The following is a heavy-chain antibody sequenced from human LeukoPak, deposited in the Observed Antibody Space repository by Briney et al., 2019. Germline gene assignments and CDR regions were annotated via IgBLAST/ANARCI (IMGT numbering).Heavy chain of an antibody. D-gene: IGHD4-17*01. CDR1: GFTFSSYA. Sequence: GGSLRLSCAASGFTFSSYAMSWVRQAPGKGLEWVSAISGSGGSTYYADSGKGRFTIYRDTSKNPMYLQMNSLRAEDTAVYYCAKDHPYGDYRYRPFDYWGQGTLVTVSS. CDR2: ISGSGGST. CDR3: AKDHPYGDYRYRPFDY. J-gene: IGHJ4*02. V-gene: IGHV3-23*01.